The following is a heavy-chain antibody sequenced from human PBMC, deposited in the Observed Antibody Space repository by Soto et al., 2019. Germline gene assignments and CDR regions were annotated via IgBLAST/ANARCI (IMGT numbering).Heavy chain of an antibody. CDR1: GYTFTTYD. CDR3: ARAVYSGSYVFNY. Sequence: QVQLVQSGAEVKKPGASVKVSCKASGYTFTTYDISWVRQATGQGLEWMGWMNPNIGNTGYAQKFQGRVTMTRNTXKNKAYMELSSLRYEDTAVYYCARAVYSGSYVFNYWGQGTLVTVST. J-gene: IGHJ4*02. D-gene: IGHD1-26*01. CDR2: MNPNIGNT. V-gene: IGHV1-8*01.